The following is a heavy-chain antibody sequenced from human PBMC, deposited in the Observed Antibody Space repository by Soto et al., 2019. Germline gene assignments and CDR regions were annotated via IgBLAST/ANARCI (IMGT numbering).Heavy chain of an antibody. CDR3: VKSTRYYEFWSGTENYYGMDV. V-gene: IGHV3-64D*06. D-gene: IGHD3-3*01. Sequence: GGSLRLSCSASGFTFSSYAMHWVRQAPGKGLEYVSAISSNGGSTYYADSVKGRFTISRDNSKNTLYLQMSSLRAEDTAVYYCVKSTRYYEFWSGTENYYGMDVWGQGTTVTVSS. J-gene: IGHJ6*02. CDR1: GFTFSSYA. CDR2: ISSNGGST.